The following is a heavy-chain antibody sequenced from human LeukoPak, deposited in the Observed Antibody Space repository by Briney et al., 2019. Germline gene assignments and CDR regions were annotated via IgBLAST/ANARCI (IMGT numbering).Heavy chain of an antibody. J-gene: IGHJ3*02. CDR2: ISSSSSYI. Sequence: MAGGSLRLSCAASGFTFSSYSMNWVRQAPGKGLEWVSSISSSSSYIYYADSVKGRFTISRDNSKNTLYLQMNSLRAEDTAVYYCAKDEVYYDFWSAPGGMEAFDIWGQGTMVTVSS. CDR1: GFTFSSYS. D-gene: IGHD3-3*01. CDR3: AKDEVYYDFWSAPGGMEAFDI. V-gene: IGHV3-21*04.